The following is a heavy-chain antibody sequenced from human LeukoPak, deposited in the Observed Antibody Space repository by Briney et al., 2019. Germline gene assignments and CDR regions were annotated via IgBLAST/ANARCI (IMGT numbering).Heavy chain of an antibody. V-gene: IGHV1-46*01. CDR3: ARSRGQWLVSTDY. J-gene: IGHJ4*02. Sequence: GASVRVSCKASGYTFSIYGFSWVRQAPGQGLEWMGIINPSRTRTSYAQKFQGRVTMTRDMSTTTVYMEPSSLRSEDTAVYYCARSRGQWLVSTDYWGQGTLVTVSS. CDR1: GYTFSIYG. D-gene: IGHD6-19*01. CDR2: INPSRTRT.